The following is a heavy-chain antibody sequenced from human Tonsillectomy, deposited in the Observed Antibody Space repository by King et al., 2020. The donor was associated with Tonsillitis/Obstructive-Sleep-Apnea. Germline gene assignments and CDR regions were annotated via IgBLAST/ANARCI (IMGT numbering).Heavy chain of an antibody. J-gene: IGHJ4*02. Sequence: VQLVESGGGVVQPGRSLRLSCAASGFSFSSNGMHWVRQAPGKGLEWVAVISYDGSNKYYVDSVKGRFTISRDNYKNTLYLQMNSLRADDTAVYYCAKDLSSGWALDYWGQGTLVTVSS. CDR3: AKDLSSGWALDY. V-gene: IGHV3-30*18. D-gene: IGHD6-19*01. CDR1: GFSFSSNG. CDR2: ISYDGSNK.